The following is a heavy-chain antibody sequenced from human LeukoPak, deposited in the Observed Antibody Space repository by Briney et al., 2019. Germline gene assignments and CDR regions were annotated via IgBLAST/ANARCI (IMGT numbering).Heavy chain of an antibody. CDR3: ARWSLRGNSFDY. J-gene: IGHJ4*02. CDR1: GFTFTDYY. CDR2: INPNSGDT. Sequence: GASVKVSCKASGFTFTDYYMHWVRQAPGQGLEWMGWINPNSGDTNYAQNFQGRVTMTRDTSISTAYMELSRLTSDDTAVYYCARWSLRGNSFDYWGQGTLVTVSS. V-gene: IGHV1-2*02.